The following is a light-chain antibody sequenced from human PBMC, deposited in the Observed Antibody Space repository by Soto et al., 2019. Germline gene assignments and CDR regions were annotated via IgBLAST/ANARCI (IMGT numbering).Light chain of an antibody. J-gene: IGKJ4*01. V-gene: IGKV1-9*01. CDR3: KQVNSFPLT. Sequence: IQLTQSPSSLSASVGDKVTITCRASQGISSSLVWYQQKPGKAPKLLIYAASTLQSGVPSRFSGSGSGTDFTLTISSLQPEDFATYYCKQVNSFPLTFGGGTKVEIK. CDR1: QGISSS. CDR2: AAS.